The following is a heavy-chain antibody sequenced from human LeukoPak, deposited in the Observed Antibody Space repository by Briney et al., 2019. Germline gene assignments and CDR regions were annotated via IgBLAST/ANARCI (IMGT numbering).Heavy chain of an antibody. J-gene: IGHJ4*02. CDR1: GFTFSSYE. V-gene: IGHV3-48*03. Sequence: GGSLRLSCAASGFTFSSYEMNWVRQAPGKGLEWISYISSSGSTIYYADSVKGRFTISRDNAKNSLYLQMNSLRAENTAVYYCARAITMVRGVINYFDYWGQGTLVTVSS. D-gene: IGHD3-10*01. CDR3: ARAITMVRGVINYFDY. CDR2: ISSSGSTI.